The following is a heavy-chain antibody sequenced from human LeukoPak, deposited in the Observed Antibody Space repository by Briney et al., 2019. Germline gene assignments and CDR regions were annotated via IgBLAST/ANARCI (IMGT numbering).Heavy chain of an antibody. CDR3: AKDTWDEPNFFDY. V-gene: IGHV3-30*02. D-gene: IGHD1-26*01. J-gene: IGHJ4*02. CDR2: IRYDGSNK. Sequence: GGSLRLSCAASGFTFSSYGMPWVPWAPGKGLGWVAFIRYDGSNKYYADSVKGRFTISRDNSKNTLYLQMNSLRAEDTAVYYCAKDTWDEPNFFDYWGQGTLVTVSS. CDR1: GFTFSSYG.